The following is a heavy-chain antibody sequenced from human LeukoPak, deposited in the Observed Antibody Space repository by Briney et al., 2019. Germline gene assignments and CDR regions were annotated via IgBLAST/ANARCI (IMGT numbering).Heavy chain of an antibody. CDR2: INPSGGST. CDR1: GYTFTSYY. Sequence: GASVKVSCKASGYTFTSYYMHWVRQAPGQGLEWMGIINPSGGSTSYAQKFQGRVTMTRDTSTSTVYMELSSLRSEDTAVYYCARALRMGAAGTSNWFDPWGQGTLVTVSS. D-gene: IGHD6-13*01. V-gene: IGHV1-46*01. CDR3: ARALRMGAAGTSNWFDP. J-gene: IGHJ5*02.